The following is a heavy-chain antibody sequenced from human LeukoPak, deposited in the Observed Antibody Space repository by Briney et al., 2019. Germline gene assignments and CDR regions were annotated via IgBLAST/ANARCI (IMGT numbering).Heavy chain of an antibody. J-gene: IGHJ6*03. D-gene: IGHD6-6*01. Sequence: PGGSLRLSCAASGFTFSRYAMSWVRQAPGKGLEWVSTISGSDGSTRYADSVKGRFTISRDNSKNTLHLQMSSLRAEGTAVYYCAKDLISSSSHFYYYMDVWGKGTTVTVSS. V-gene: IGHV3-23*01. CDR3: AKDLISSSSHFYYYMDV. CDR1: GFTFSRYA. CDR2: ISGSDGST.